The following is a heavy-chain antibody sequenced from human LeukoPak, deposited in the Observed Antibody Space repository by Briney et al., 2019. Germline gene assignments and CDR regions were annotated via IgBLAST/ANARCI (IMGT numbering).Heavy chain of an antibody. V-gene: IGHV3-30*04. Sequence: TGRSLRLSCAASEFTSSTYAMHWVRQAPGKGLEWVAFISYDGNKKDYADSVKGRFTISRDNSENTLYLQMNSLRIEDAGVYYCARPSDHYYYYFYMDVWGQGTTVTVSS. J-gene: IGHJ6*03. CDR1: EFTSSTYA. CDR3: ARPSDHYYYYFYMDV. CDR2: ISYDGNKK.